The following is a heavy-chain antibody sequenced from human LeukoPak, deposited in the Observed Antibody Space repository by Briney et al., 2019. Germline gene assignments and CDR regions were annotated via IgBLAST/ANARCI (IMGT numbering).Heavy chain of an antibody. Sequence: GGSLRLSCAASAFTFSSYAMHWVCQAPGKGLEWVAVISYDGSNKYYADSVKGRFTISRDNSKNTVYLQMNSLRAEDTALYYCARDYYGSGSYGYFDYWGQGTLVTVPS. V-gene: IGHV3-30-3*01. CDR3: ARDYYGSGSYGYFDY. J-gene: IGHJ4*02. D-gene: IGHD3-10*01. CDR2: ISYDGSNK. CDR1: AFTFSSYA.